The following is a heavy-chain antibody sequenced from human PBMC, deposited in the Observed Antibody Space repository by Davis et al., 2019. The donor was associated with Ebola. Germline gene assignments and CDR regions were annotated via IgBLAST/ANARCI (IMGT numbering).Heavy chain of an antibody. CDR3: ASVVVGATIH. CDR1: GFTFSNYW. D-gene: IGHD1-26*01. CDR2: INSDATNT. J-gene: IGHJ4*02. V-gene: IGHV3-74*01. Sequence: GESLKISCAASGFTFSNYWMHWVRQTPGKGLLWVSGINSDATNTIYADSAKGRFTISRDNAKNTLYLQMNSLRAEDTAVYYCASVVVGATIHWGQGTLVTVSS.